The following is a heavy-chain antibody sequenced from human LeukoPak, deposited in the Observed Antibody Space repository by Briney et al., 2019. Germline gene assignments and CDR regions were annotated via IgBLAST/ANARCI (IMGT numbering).Heavy chain of an antibody. CDR1: GFRFDDFG. V-gene: IGHV3-20*01. CDR2: ISWNGGTT. D-gene: IGHD3-10*01. J-gene: IGHJ5*02. Sequence: GGSLRLSCAVSGFRFDDFGMSWVRQAPGKGLEWVSGISWNGGTTDYADSVKGRFTISRDNAKNSLYLQMNSLRAEDTALYHCARDSSTMGSFNWFDPWGQGTLVTVSS. CDR3: ARDSSTMGSFNWFDP.